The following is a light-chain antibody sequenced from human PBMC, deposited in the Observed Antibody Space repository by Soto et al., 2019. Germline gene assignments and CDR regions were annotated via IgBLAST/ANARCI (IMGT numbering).Light chain of an antibody. CDR3: QSYDSSLTGWV. CDR1: SSNIGANYA. Sequence: QSALTQPPSVSGAPGHRVTISCAGSSSNIGANYAVHWYQQLPGTAPKLLIYDYNKRPSGVPDRFSGSKSGTSASLAITGLQAEDEADYYCQSYDSSLTGWVFGTGTKVTV. CDR2: DYN. J-gene: IGLJ1*01. V-gene: IGLV1-40*01.